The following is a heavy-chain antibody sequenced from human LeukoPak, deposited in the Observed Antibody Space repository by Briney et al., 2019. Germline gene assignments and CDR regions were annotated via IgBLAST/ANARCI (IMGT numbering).Heavy chain of an antibody. CDR1: GGSISSGTYY. V-gene: IGHV4-61*02. J-gene: IGHJ4*02. CDR3: ARLGSEYDSRDY. Sequence: PSQTLSLTCTVSGGSISSGTYYWSWIRQPAGKGLEWIGRIYTSGSTNYNPSLKSRVTISVDTSKNQFSLKLSSVTAADTAVYYCARLGSEYDSRDYWGQGTLVTVSS. D-gene: IGHD3-22*01. CDR2: IYTSGST.